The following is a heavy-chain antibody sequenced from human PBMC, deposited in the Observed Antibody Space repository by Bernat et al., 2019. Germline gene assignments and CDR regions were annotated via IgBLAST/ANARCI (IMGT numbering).Heavy chain of an antibody. Sequence: QVQLVQSGSELKKPGASVKVSCKASGYTFTSYAMNWVRQAPGQGLEWMGWINTNTGNPTYAQGFTGRFVFSLDTSVSTAYMQISSLKAEDTAVYYCARGPRSIYYYYYYMDVWGKGTTVTVSS. CDR3: ARGPRSIYYYYYYMDV. D-gene: IGHD6-6*01. CDR1: GYTFTSYA. J-gene: IGHJ6*03. CDR2: INTNTGNP. V-gene: IGHV7-4-1*02.